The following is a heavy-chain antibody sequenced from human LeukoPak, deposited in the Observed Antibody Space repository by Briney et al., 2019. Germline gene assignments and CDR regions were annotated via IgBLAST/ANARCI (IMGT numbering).Heavy chain of an antibody. J-gene: IGHJ4*02. D-gene: IGHD3-22*01. V-gene: IGHV4-39*01. CDR2: IYYSGST. CDR3: ARTYYYDSSGYYGPPFDH. Sequence: SETLSLTCTVSGGSISSSSYYWGWIRQPPGKGLEWIGSIYYSGSTYYNPSLKSRVTISVDTSKNQFSLKLSSVTAADTAVYYCARTYYYDSSGYYGPPFDHWGQGTLVTVSS. CDR1: GGSISSSSYY.